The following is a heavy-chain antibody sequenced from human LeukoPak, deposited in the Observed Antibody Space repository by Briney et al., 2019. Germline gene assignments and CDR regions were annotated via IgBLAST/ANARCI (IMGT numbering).Heavy chain of an antibody. D-gene: IGHD2-8*01. V-gene: IGHV1-2*02. Sequence: GASVKVSCKASGYTFTGYYMHWVRQAPGQGLEWMGWINPSSGGTNYAQKFQGRVTMTRDTSISTAYMELSRLRSDDTAVYYCAREGGYCTNGVCSYYFDYWGQGTLVTVSS. J-gene: IGHJ4*02. CDR2: INPSSGGT. CDR3: AREGGYCTNGVCSYYFDY. CDR1: GYTFTGYY.